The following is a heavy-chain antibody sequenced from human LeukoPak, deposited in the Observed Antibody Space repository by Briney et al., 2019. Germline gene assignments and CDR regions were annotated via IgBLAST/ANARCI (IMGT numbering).Heavy chain of an antibody. CDR1: GFSFSNFW. CDR2: MNQDESQK. CDR3: ASFEYKYSF. D-gene: IGHD2/OR15-2a*01. V-gene: IGHV3-7*01. J-gene: IGHJ4*02. Sequence: PGGSLRLSCIVSGFSFSNFWMTWVRQAPGKGLEWVATMNQDESQKYYVDSVKGRFTISRDNAKNALFLQMNSLRGEDTAIYYCASFEYKYSFGGQGTLVTVSS.